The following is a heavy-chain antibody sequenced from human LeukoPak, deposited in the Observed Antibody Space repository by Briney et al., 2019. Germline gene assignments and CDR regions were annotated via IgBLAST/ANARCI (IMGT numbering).Heavy chain of an antibody. CDR1: GFTFTDYP. Sequence: GGSLRLSCAASGFTFTDYPMNWVRQAPGRGLEWVANIRTSAASAYNTNYADSVQGRVIISRDDAKKTLYLHMNGLGDDDTAVYYCARDQRFAFDYWGQGILVTVSS. CDR2: IRTSAASAYNT. V-gene: IGHV3-48*02. J-gene: IGHJ4*02. CDR3: ARDQRFAFDY. D-gene: IGHD3-16*01.